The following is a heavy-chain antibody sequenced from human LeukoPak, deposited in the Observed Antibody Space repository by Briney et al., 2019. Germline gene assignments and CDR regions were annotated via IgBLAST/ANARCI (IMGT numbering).Heavy chain of an antibody. J-gene: IGHJ1*01. CDR1: GGSITSYY. CDR3: AQKAPYSPGYSQD. CDR2: IYHSGTT. D-gene: IGHD2-15*01. V-gene: IGHV4-59*01. Sequence: PSETLSLTCTVSGGSITSYYWTWIRQPPGKGLEWIGYIYHSGTTNFNPSLKSRVSISVDTSKNQFSLKLSSVTAAGTAVYYCAQKAPYSPGYSQDWGQGTLVTVSS.